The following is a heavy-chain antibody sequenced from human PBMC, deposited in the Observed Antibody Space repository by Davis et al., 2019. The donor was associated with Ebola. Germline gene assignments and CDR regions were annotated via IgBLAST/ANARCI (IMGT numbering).Heavy chain of an antibody. CDR3: ARVRYYYDNSALMY. CDR1: GGSISSYY. V-gene: IGHV4-34*01. CDR2: INHSGST. J-gene: IGHJ4*02. D-gene: IGHD3-22*01. Sequence: GSLRLSCTVSGGSISSYYWSWIRQPPGKGLEWIGEINHSGSTNYNPSLDSRVTISVDTSNSRFSLMLKSLTAADTAVYYCARVRYYYDNSALMYWGPGILVTVSS.